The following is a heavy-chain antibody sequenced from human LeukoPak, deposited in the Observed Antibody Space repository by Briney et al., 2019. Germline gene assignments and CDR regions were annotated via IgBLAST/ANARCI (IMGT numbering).Heavy chain of an antibody. V-gene: IGHV3-23*01. CDR2: IYGSGVSI. Sequence: PGGSLRLSCVAPGFTFKNYVMNWVRQAPGKGLEWLATIYGSGVSISYADSVKGRFTISRDNSNNTLYLQMNSLRAEDTAMYYCAKDLGWELPAEAYWGQGILVTVSS. J-gene: IGHJ4*02. CDR3: AKDLGWELPAEAY. CDR1: GFTFKNYV. D-gene: IGHD1-26*01.